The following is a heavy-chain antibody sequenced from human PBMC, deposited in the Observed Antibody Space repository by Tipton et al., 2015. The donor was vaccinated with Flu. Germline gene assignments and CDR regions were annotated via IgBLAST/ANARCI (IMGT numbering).Heavy chain of an antibody. CDR1: GGSFSSGSYY. CDR2: IYTTGST. J-gene: IGHJ4*02. Sequence: TLSLTCAVYGGSFSSGSYYWTWIRQSAGNGLEWIGRIYTTGSTNYNPSLKSRVTLSVDTTENQFSLKLSSVTAADTAVYYCARSPSYSGSGNYPYYFDFWGQGTLVTVSS. CDR3: ARSPSYSGSGNYPYYFDF. D-gene: IGHD3-10*01. V-gene: IGHV4-61*02.